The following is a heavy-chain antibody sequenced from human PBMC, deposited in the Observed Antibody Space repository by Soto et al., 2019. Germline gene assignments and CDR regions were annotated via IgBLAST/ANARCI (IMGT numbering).Heavy chain of an antibody. D-gene: IGHD4-17*01. Sequence: ESVGGVVQPGRSLRLSCAASGFTFSDYGMHWVRQAPGKGLEWVAAISHDGSNKFYGDSVKGRFTISRDNSKNTLLLQTDSLRDEDTAVYFCAKEARSRAVTATRVYGMDVWGQGTTVAGSS. V-gene: IGHV3-30*18. CDR1: GFTFSDYG. CDR2: ISHDGSNK. CDR3: AKEARSRAVTATRVYGMDV. J-gene: IGHJ6*02.